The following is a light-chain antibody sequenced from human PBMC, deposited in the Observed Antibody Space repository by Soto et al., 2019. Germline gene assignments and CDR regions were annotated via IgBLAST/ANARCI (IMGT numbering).Light chain of an antibody. J-gene: IGKJ2*01. Sequence: EIVLTQSPGTLSLSPGERATLSCRASQSVNSNYLAWYQQKPGQAPRLLIYGASGRPTGIPDRFSGSGSGTDFTLTISGLEPEDFAVYYCQQFTNSPRTFGQGTKLEIK. CDR3: QQFTNSPRT. V-gene: IGKV3-20*01. CDR2: GAS. CDR1: QSVNSNY.